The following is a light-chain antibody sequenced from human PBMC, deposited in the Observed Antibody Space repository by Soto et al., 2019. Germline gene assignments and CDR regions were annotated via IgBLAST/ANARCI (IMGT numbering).Light chain of an antibody. CDR3: SSYTSTSAVV. Sequence: ALTQPASVSGSPGQSITISCTGTSSDVGGYNYVSWYQQHPGKAPKLMIYDVSNRPSGVSNRFSGSKSDNTASLAISGLQAEDEADYYCSSYTSTSAVVFGGGTKLTVL. J-gene: IGLJ2*01. CDR1: SSDVGGYNY. V-gene: IGLV2-14*01. CDR2: DVS.